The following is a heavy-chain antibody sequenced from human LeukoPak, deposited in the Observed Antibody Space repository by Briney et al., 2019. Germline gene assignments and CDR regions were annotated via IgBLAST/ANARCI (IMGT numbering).Heavy chain of an antibody. Sequence: SVKVSCKASGGTFSSYAISWVRQAPGQGLEWMGGIIPIFGTANYAQKFQGRVTITTDESTSTAYMELSSLRSEDTAVYYCARSMAVVGWFDPWGQGTLVTVSS. CDR2: IIPIFGTA. CDR1: GGTFSSYA. J-gene: IGHJ5*02. V-gene: IGHV1-69*05. CDR3: ARSMAVVGWFDP. D-gene: IGHD3-22*01.